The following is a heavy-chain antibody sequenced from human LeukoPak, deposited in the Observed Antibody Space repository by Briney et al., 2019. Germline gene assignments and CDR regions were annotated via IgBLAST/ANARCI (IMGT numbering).Heavy chain of an antibody. D-gene: IGHD6-19*01. CDR3: ARGPSIAVAGLYYYYYGMDV. J-gene: IGHJ6*02. Sequence: GASVKVSCKASGYTFTGYYMHWVRQTPGQGLEWMGWINPNSGGTKYAQKFQGRVSMTRDTSISTAYMELSRLRSDDTAVYYCARGPSIAVAGLYYYYYGMDVWGQGTTVTVSS. CDR1: GYTFTGYY. CDR2: INPNSGGT. V-gene: IGHV1-2*02.